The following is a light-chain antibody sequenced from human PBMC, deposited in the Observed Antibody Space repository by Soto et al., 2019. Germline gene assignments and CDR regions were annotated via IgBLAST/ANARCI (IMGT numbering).Light chain of an antibody. CDR3: QQYYDGTWT. Sequence: VMTQSPDSLAVSLGERATINCKSSQSVLHSDNRNYLAWFQQKPGQPPKVLISWASTRESGVPDRFSGSGSGTDFTLTISSLQAEDVAVYYCQQYYDGTWTVGQGTNVEIK. V-gene: IGKV4-1*01. CDR2: WAS. J-gene: IGKJ1*01. CDR1: QSVLHSDNRNY.